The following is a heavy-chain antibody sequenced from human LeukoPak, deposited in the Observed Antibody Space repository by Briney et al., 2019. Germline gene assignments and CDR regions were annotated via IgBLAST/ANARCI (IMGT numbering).Heavy chain of an antibody. CDR2: ISSSGSTI. V-gene: IGHV3-11*04. J-gene: IGHJ6*03. CDR3: ARHTANYDFWSGRTYYYYMDV. CDR1: GFTFSDYY. Sequence: PGGSLRLSCAASGFTFSDYYMSWIRQAPGKGLEWVSYISSSGSTIYYADSVKGRFTISRDNAKVSLYLQMNSLRAEDTAVYYCARHTANYDFWSGRTYYYYMDVWGKGTTVTVSS. D-gene: IGHD3-3*01.